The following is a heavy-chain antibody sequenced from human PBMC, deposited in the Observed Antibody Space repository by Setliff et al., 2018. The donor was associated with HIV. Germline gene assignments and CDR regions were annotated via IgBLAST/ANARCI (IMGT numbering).Heavy chain of an antibody. Sequence: ASVKVSCKASGYTFTSYAMHWVRQAPGQRLEWMGWTNAGNGNTKYSQKFQGRVTITRDTSASTAYMELSSLRSDDTAVYYCARDQAYYNFWSGRYYGGWFDPWGQGTLVTVSS. J-gene: IGHJ5*02. CDR1: GYTFTSYA. CDR2: TNAGNGNT. CDR3: ARDQAYYNFWSGRYYGGWFDP. V-gene: IGHV1-3*01. D-gene: IGHD3-3*01.